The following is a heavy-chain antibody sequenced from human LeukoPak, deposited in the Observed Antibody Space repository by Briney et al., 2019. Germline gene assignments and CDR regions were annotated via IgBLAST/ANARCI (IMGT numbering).Heavy chain of an antibody. Sequence: ASVTVSFTASGYTFTIYGISWVRQAPGQGLEWMGWISAYNGNTNYAQKLQGRVTMTTDTSTSTAYMELRSLRSDDTAVYYCARANANWNYEENWFDPWGQGTLVTVSS. CDR2: ISAYNGNT. V-gene: IGHV1-18*01. CDR3: ARANANWNYEENWFDP. CDR1: GYTFTIYG. J-gene: IGHJ5*02. D-gene: IGHD1-7*01.